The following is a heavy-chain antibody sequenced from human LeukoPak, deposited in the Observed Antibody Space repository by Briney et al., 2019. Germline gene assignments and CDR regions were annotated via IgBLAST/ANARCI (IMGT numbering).Heavy chain of an antibody. CDR1: GFTFSSYA. Sequence: PGGSLRLSCAVSGFTFSSYAMTWVRQAPGKGLEWVSAITSSGGGTFYADSVKGRFTISRDNSKNTLYLQMNSLRAEDTAVYYCARDYLREGDYWGQETLVTVSS. J-gene: IGHJ4*02. D-gene: IGHD3-16*01. V-gene: IGHV3-23*01. CDR3: ARDYLREGDY. CDR2: ITSSGGGT.